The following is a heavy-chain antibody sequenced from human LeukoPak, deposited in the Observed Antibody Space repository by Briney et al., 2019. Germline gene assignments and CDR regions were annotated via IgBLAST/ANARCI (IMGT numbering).Heavy chain of an antibody. CDR1: GYTFTSYG. CDR3: ARAVAFAGYGMDV. D-gene: IGHD2/OR15-2a*01. Sequence: ASVKVSCKASGYTFTSYGISWVRQAPGQGLEWMGWISTYNGNTNYVQKLQGRVTMTTDTSTSTAYMELRSLRSDDTAVYYCARAVAFAGYGMDVWGQGTTVTVSS. V-gene: IGHV1-18*01. CDR2: ISTYNGNT. J-gene: IGHJ6*02.